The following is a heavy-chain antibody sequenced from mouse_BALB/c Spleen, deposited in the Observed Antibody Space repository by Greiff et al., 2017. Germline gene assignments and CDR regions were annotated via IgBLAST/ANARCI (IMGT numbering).Heavy chain of an antibody. J-gene: IGHJ3*01. CDR3: ARRDY. CDR1: GFTFSSFG. CDR2: ISSGSSTI. V-gene: IGHV5-17*02. Sequence: EVNLVESGGGLVQPGGSRKLSCAASGFTFSSFGMHWVRQAPEKGLEWVAYISSGSSTIYYADTVKGRFTISRDNPKNTLFLQMTSLRSEDTAMYYCARRDYWGQGTLVTVSA.